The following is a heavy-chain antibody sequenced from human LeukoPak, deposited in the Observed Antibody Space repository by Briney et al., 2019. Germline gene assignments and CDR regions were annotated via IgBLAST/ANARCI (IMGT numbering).Heavy chain of an antibody. V-gene: IGHV3-66*01. J-gene: IGHJ4*02. CDR1: GFTVSSKY. CDR3: ARFWNDGPIDY. CDR2: IYTGDTT. D-gene: IGHD1-1*01. Sequence: GGSLRLSCVASGFTVSSKYMSWVRQAPGKGLEWVAVIYTGDTTYYADSVKGRFTISRDNSKNTLYLQMDGLRVEDTAVYYCARFWNDGPIDYWGQGTLVTVSS.